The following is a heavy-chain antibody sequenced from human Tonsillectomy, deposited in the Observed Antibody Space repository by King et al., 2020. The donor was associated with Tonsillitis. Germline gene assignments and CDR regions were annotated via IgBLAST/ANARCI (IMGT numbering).Heavy chain of an antibody. CDR1: GGSISTYY. D-gene: IGHD6-13*01. V-gene: IGHV4-59*01. CDR3: ARDQYVDSWNWFDP. Sequence: QLQESGPGLVKPSETLSLTCTVSGGSISTYYWSWIRQPPGKGLEWIGDIYYSGFTNYNPSLKNRVAISVDTSKNQFSLKLSSVTAADTAMYYCARDQYVDSWNWFDPWGRGILVTVSS. J-gene: IGHJ5*02. CDR2: IYYSGFT.